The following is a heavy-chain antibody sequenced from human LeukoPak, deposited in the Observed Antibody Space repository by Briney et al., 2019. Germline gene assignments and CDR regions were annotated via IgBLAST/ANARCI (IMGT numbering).Heavy chain of an antibody. CDR1: GYTFTGYY. D-gene: IGHD2-15*01. Sequence: ASVKVSCMASGYTFTGYYMHWVRQAPGQGLEWMGWINPNSGGTNYAQKFQGRVTMTRDTSISTAYMELSRLRSDDTAVYYCARTYCSGGSCYPNWFDPWGQGTLVTVSS. V-gene: IGHV1-2*02. J-gene: IGHJ5*02. CDR3: ARTYCSGGSCYPNWFDP. CDR2: INPNSGGT.